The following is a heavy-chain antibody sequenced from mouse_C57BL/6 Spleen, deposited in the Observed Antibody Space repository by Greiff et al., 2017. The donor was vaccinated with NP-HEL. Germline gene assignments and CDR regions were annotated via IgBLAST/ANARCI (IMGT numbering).Heavy chain of an antibody. V-gene: IGHV5-6*01. CDR1: GFTFSSYG. CDR3: ARGEDYAMDY. CDR2: ISSGGSYT. J-gene: IGHJ4*01. Sequence: EVHLVESGGDLVKPGGSLKLSCAASGFTFSSYGMSWVRQTPDKRLEWVATISSGGSYTYYPDSVKGRFTISRDTAKNTLYLQMSSLKSEDTAMYYCARGEDYAMDYWGQGTSVTVSS.